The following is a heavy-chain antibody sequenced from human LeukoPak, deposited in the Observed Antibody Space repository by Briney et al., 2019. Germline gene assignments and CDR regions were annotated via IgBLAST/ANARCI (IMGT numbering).Heavy chain of an antibody. Sequence: SETLSLTCTVSGGSISNYYWSWIRQSPGKGLEWIGYIHYSGGTKYNPSLKSRVIISVDMSMNQFSLKLSSVTAADTAMYYCAEHSVLTGSGYAFDIWGQGTAVTVSS. CDR2: IHYSGGT. J-gene: IGHJ3*02. V-gene: IGHV4-59*08. CDR3: AEHSVLTGSGYAFDI. D-gene: IGHD3-9*01. CDR1: GGSISNYY.